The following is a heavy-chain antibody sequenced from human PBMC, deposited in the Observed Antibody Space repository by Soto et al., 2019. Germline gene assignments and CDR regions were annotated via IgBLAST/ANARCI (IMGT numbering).Heavy chain of an antibody. CDR2: VNPIVGMS. V-gene: IGHV1-69*02. CDR1: GGTFNFYT. CDR3: ATSYGSGSTLFDY. J-gene: IGHJ4*02. D-gene: IGHD3-10*01. Sequence: QVQLVQSGAEVKKPGSSVKISCTASGGTFNFYTINWVRQAPGQGLEWVGRVNPIVGMSSSAQRFQGRVTFTTDKATSKAYMDLTSLRSDDTAIYYCATSYGSGSTLFDYCGQGTLVSVS.